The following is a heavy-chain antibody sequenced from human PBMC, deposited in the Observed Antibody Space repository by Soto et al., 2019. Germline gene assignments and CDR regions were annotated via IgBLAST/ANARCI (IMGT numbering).Heavy chain of an antibody. CDR1: GFTFSSYA. Sequence: GGSLRLSCAASGFTFSSYAMIWVRQAPGKGLEWVTAISGSGGSTYYADSVKGRFTISRDNSKNTLYLQMNSLRAEDTAVYYCDEGGWYSESWGQGTLVTLSS. J-gene: IGHJ4*02. CDR2: ISGSGGST. D-gene: IGHD6-19*01. CDR3: DEGGWYSES. V-gene: IGHV3-23*01.